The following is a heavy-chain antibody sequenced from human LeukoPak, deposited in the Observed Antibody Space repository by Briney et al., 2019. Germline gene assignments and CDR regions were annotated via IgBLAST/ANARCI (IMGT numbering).Heavy chain of an antibody. CDR1: GGSIRSYY. Sequence: SETLSLTCTVSGGSIRSYYWNWIRQPAGKGLEWVGRIYASGTTNYNSSLKSRVTMSVATSKNQFSLKLNSVTAADTAVYYCARDRDWNYAFDIWGQGTMVTVSS. V-gene: IGHV4-4*07. J-gene: IGHJ3*02. D-gene: IGHD1-7*01. CDR3: ARDRDWNYAFDI. CDR2: IYASGTT.